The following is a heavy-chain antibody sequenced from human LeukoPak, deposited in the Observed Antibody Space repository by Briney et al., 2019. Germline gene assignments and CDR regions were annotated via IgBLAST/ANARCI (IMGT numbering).Heavy chain of an antibody. Sequence: ASVKVSCKASGCTFTGYYIHWVRQAPGQGLEWMGWIRPNSGGTNYAPKFQGRVTMTRDTSISTAYVELRGLRSDDTAVYYCARVGDNSDPWGQGTPVTVSS. CDR2: IRPNSGGT. V-gene: IGHV1-2*02. CDR3: ARVGDNSDP. J-gene: IGHJ5*02. D-gene: IGHD1-20*01. CDR1: GCTFTGYY.